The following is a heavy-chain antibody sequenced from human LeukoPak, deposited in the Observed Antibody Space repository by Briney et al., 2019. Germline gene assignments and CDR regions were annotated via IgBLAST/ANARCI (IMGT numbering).Heavy chain of an antibody. CDR2: INAGNGNT. CDR1: GYTFTTYV. V-gene: IGHV1-3*01. J-gene: IGHJ4*02. Sequence: GASVKVSCKASGYTFTTYVMHWVRQAPGQRLEWMGWINAGNGNTRYSQKFQGRVTMTRDTSTSTVYMELSSLRSEDTAVYYCARVKRGYGDYVWGQGTLVTVSS. D-gene: IGHD4-17*01. CDR3: ARVKRGYGDYV.